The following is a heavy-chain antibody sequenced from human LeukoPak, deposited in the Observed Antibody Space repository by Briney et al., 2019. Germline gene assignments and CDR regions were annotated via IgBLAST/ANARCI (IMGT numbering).Heavy chain of an antibody. CDR1: GGSFSGYY. V-gene: IGHV4-34*01. J-gene: IGHJ4*02. CDR3: ARGSSGSYYTLFDY. CDR2: INHSGST. Sequence: PSETLSLTCAVYGGSFSGYYWSWIRQPPGKGLEWIGEINHSGSTNYNPSLKSRVTISVDTSKNQFSLKLSSVTAEDTAVYYCARGSSGSYYTLFDYWGQGTLVTVSS. D-gene: IGHD3-10*01.